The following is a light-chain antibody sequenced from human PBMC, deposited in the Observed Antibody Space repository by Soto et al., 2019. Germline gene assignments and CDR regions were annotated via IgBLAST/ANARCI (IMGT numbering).Light chain of an antibody. CDR2: GAS. CDR3: QQYKSWPPIT. V-gene: IGKV3-15*01. CDR1: QSLNTD. J-gene: IGKJ5*01. Sequence: EILMTQSPDSLSVSPGEAATRSVMASQSLNTDLAWYQQKPGQAPRLLLYGASTRATGISTRFSGGGSGTEFTLTISGLQSEDSAVYYCQQYKSWPPITFGQGTRLEIK.